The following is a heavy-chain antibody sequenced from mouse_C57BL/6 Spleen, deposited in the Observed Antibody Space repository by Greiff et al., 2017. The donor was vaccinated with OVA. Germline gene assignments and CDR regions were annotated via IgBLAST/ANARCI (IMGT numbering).Heavy chain of an antibody. CDR1: GYTFTSYW. V-gene: IGHV1-59*01. CDR3: ARSDTTAWYFDV. J-gene: IGHJ1*03. D-gene: IGHD1-2*01. CDR2: IDPSDSYT. Sequence: QVQLQQPGAELVRPGTSVKLSCKASGYTFTSYWMHWVKQRPGQGLEWIGVIDPSDSYTNYNQKFKGKSTLTVDKSSSTAYMQLSSLTSEDSAVYYGARSDTTAWYFDVWGTGTTVTVSS.